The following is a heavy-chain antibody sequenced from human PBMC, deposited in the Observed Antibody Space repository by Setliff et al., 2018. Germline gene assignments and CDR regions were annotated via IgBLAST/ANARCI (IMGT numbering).Heavy chain of an antibody. CDR2: IYHSGST. J-gene: IGHJ3*02. CDR1: GHSIDSDSY. D-gene: IGHD2-2*01. V-gene: IGHV4-38-2*01. Sequence: SETLSLTCAVSGHSIDSDSYWGWIRQPPGKGLEWIGSIYHSGSTYYNPSLKSRVTISVDTSKNQFSLKLSSVTAADTAVYYCARHIWGAKMQLPHDVFDIWGQGTMVTVSS. CDR3: ARHIWGAKMQLPHDVFDI.